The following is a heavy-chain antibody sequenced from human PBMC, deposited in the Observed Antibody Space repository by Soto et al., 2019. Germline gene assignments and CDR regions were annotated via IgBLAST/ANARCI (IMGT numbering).Heavy chain of an antibody. D-gene: IGHD6-25*01. J-gene: IGHJ4*02. CDR3: AKDRGYINSPFDL. Sequence: PGGSLRLSCEASGFSFSTVGMHWVRQAPVKGLEWVVLISHDGNRQFYAESVKGRFTVSRDNSRDTVSLEMNGLRPEDTAIYYCAKDRGYINSPFDLWGQGTLVTVSS. V-gene: IGHV3-30*18. CDR2: ISHDGNRQ. CDR1: GFSFSTVG.